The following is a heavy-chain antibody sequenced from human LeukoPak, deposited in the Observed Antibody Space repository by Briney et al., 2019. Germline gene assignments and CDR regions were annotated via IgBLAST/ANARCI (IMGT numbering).Heavy chain of an antibody. CDR3: ARGITMVRGVMVPYYFDY. CDR2: INHSGST. Sequence: SETLSLTCAVYGGSFSGYYWSWIRQPPGKGLEWIGEINHSGSTNYNPSLKSRVTISVDTSKNQFSLKLGSVTAADTAVYYCARGITMVRGVMVPYYFDYWGQGTLVTVSS. J-gene: IGHJ4*02. CDR1: GGSFSGYY. D-gene: IGHD3-10*01. V-gene: IGHV4-34*01.